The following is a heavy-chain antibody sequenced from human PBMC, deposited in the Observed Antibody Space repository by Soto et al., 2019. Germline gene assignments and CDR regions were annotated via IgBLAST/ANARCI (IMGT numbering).Heavy chain of an antibody. CDR1: GGSISSSSYY. CDR2: IYYSGST. D-gene: IGHD4-17*01. J-gene: IGHJ6*03. Sequence: SETLSLTCTVSGGSISSSSYYWGWIRQPPGKGLEWIGSIYYSGSTYYNPSLKSRVTISVDTSKNQFSLKLSSVTAADTAVYYCARLGTVTTRSGYYYYMDVWGKGTTVTVSS. V-gene: IGHV4-39*07. CDR3: ARLGTVTTRSGYYYYMDV.